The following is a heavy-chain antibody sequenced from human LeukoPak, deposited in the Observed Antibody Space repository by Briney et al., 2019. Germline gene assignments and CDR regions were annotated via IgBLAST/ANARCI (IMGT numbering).Heavy chain of an antibody. D-gene: IGHD3-22*01. Sequence: GGSLRLSCAASGFTFATYAMSWVRQAPGKGLKWVSGITGSGRTTYYADSVKGRFTISRDNAKNSLYLQMNSLRAEDTAVYYCAKDISRINVIVVAPGRGIDYWGQGTLVTVSS. CDR2: ITGSGRTT. CDR1: GFTFATYA. V-gene: IGHV3-23*01. J-gene: IGHJ4*02. CDR3: AKDISRINVIVVAPGRGIDY.